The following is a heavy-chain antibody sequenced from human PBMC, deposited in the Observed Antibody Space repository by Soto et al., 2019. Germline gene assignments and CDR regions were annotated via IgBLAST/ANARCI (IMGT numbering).Heavy chain of an antibody. CDR2: VYYGGAIFYSGNI. J-gene: IGHJ3*02. V-gene: IGHV4-39*01. CDR3: VRYDRINMKPYSPEGFHI. Sequence: SETLSLTCTVSGDSISSSNSHWGWARQPPGKGLEYIGSVYYGGAIFYSGNIYYNPSLKSRVTISVDTSKNQFSLRLSSVTAADTGVYYCVRYDRINMKPYSPEGFHIWGQGTMVTVSS. D-gene: IGHD3-3*02. CDR1: GDSISSSNSH.